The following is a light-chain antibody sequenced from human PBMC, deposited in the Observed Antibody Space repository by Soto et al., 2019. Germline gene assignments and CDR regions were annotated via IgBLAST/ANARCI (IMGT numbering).Light chain of an antibody. CDR2: GAS. J-gene: IGKJ5*01. Sequence: IVMTHSPATLSLSPRARAPLSCRASQSVSSNLAWYQQKPGQAPRLLIYGASTRATGIPARFSGSGSGTEFTLTITSLQSEDFAVYYCQQYNNWPINFGQGTRLEIK. CDR3: QQYNNWPIN. CDR1: QSVSSN. V-gene: IGKV3-15*01.